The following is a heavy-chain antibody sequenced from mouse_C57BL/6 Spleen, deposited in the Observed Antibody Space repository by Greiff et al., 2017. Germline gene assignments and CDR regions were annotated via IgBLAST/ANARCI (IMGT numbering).Heavy chain of an antibody. CDR2: ISSGGSYT. D-gene: IGHD2-1*01. CDR3: ARHGYYGNYGAY. CDR1: GFTFSSYG. Sequence: EVKVVESGGDLVKPGGSLKLSCAASGFTFSSYGMSWVRQTPDKRLEWVATISSGGSYTYYPDSVKGRFTISRDNANNTLYLQMSSLKSEDTAMYYCARHGYYGNYGAYWGQGTLVTVSA. V-gene: IGHV5-6*01. J-gene: IGHJ3*01.